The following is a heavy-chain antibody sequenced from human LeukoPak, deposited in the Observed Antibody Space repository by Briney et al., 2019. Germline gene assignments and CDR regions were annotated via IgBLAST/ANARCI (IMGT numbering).Heavy chain of an antibody. V-gene: IGHV3-20*04. CDR1: GFTFDDYG. D-gene: IGHD3-3*01. Sequence: PGGSLRLSXAASGFTFDDYGMSWVRQAPGKGLEWVSGINWNGGSTGYADSVKGRFTISRDNAKNSLYLQMNSLRAEDTALYYCARERSYDFWSGAFDYWGQGTLVTVSS. CDR2: INWNGGST. CDR3: ARERSYDFWSGAFDY. J-gene: IGHJ4*02.